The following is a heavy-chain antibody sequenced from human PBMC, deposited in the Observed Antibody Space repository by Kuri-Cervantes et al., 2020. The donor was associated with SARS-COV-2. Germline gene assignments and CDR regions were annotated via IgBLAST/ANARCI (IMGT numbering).Heavy chain of an antibody. CDR3: ARDRYDQMDV. Sequence: GSLRPSCTVSGGSISSYYWSWIRQPPGKGLEWIGYIYYSGSTNYNPSLKSRVTISVDTSKNQFSLRLSSVTAADTAVYYCARDRYDQMDVWGKGTTVTVSS. CDR1: GGSISSYY. V-gene: IGHV4-59*01. J-gene: IGHJ6*04. D-gene: IGHD3-3*01. CDR2: IYYSGST.